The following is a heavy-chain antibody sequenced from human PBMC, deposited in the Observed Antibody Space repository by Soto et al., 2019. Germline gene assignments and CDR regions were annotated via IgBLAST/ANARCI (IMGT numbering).Heavy chain of an antibody. V-gene: IGHV1-2*04. CDR1: GYTFTDYH. D-gene: IGHD6-13*01. CDR3: ARDRSSSDY. CDR2: INPNSGGT. Sequence: ASVKVSCKASGYTFTDYHMHWVRQAPGQGLEWMGWINPNSGGTNYAQKFQGWVTMTRDTSISTAYMELRSLRSDDTAVYYCARDRSSSDYWGQGTLVTVSS. J-gene: IGHJ4*02.